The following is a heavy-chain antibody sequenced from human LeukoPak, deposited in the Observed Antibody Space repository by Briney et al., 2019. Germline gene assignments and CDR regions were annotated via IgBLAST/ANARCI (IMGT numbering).Heavy chain of an antibody. V-gene: IGHV4-31*03. CDR3: ARRRGTYDSSGLYYFVY. CDR2: IYYSGST. Sequence: SETLSLTCTVSGGSISSGGYYWSWIRQHPGKGLEWIGYIYYSGSTYYNPSLKSRVTISVDTSKNQFSLKLSSVTAADTAVYYCARRRGTYDSSGLYYFVYWGQGTLVTVSS. CDR1: GGSISSGGYY. J-gene: IGHJ4*02. D-gene: IGHD3-22*01.